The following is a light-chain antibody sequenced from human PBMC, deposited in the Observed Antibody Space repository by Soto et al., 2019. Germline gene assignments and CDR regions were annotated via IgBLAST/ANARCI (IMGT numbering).Light chain of an antibody. V-gene: IGLV2-14*01. CDR1: SSDVGGYNY. CDR3: SSYTSSSTHWV. J-gene: IGLJ3*02. CDR2: EVS. Sequence: QAVLTQPASVSGSPGQSITISCTGTSSDVGGYNYVSWYQQHPGKAPKFMIYEVSNRPSGVSNRFSGSKSGNTASLTISGLRAEDEADYYCSSYTSSSTHWVFGGGTKLTVL.